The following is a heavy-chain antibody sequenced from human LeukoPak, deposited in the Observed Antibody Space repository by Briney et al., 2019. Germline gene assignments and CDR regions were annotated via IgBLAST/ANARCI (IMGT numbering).Heavy chain of an antibody. CDR2: FDPEDGET. V-gene: IGHV1-24*01. D-gene: IGHD3-22*01. CDR3: ATDLYDSSGYYSTAFGY. Sequence: ASVKVSCKVSGYTLTELSMHWVRQAPGKGLEWMGGFDPEDGETIYAQKFQGRVTMTEDTSTDTAHMELSSLRSEDTAVYYCATDLYDSSGYYSTAFGYWGQGTLVTVSS. J-gene: IGHJ4*02. CDR1: GYTLTELS.